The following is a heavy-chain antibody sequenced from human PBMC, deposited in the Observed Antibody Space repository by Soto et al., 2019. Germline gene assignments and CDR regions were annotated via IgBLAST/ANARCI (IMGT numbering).Heavy chain of an antibody. CDR3: AVRGYSYGYDY. Sequence: VGSLRLSCAASGFTFSSYEMNWVRQAPGKGLEWVSYISSSGSTIYYADSVKGRFTISRDNAKNSLYLQMNSLRAEDTAVYYCAVRGYSYGYDYWGQGTLVTVSS. V-gene: IGHV3-48*03. J-gene: IGHJ4*02. D-gene: IGHD5-18*01. CDR1: GFTFSSYE. CDR2: ISSSGSTI.